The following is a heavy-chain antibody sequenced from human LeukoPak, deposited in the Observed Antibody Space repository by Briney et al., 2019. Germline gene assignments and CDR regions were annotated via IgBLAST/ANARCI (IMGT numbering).Heavy chain of an antibody. Sequence: GGSLRLSCAASGFTFSSYAMSWVRQAPGKGLEWVSAISNNGDSTYYADSVKGRFTISRDNSKNTLYLQMNSLRAEDTALYYCAKDRTSGYYYVMYFDYWGQGTLVTVSS. D-gene: IGHD3-22*01. CDR2: ISNNGDST. V-gene: IGHV3-23*01. CDR3: AKDRTSGYYYVMYFDY. CDR1: GFTFSSYA. J-gene: IGHJ4*02.